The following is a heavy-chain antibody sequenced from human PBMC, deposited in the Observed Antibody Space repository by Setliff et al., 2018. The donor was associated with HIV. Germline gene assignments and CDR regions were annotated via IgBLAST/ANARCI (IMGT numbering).Heavy chain of an antibody. CDR3: ARCPSNHLTEAGKKTFYYYYMDV. J-gene: IGHJ6*03. Sequence: SETLSLTCNISGVSIPTNYWNWIRQPAGKGLEWIGRIYTTGGTNYNPALKSRVTMSIDTSKNQISLKLNSVTAADTALYYCARCPSNHLTEAGKKTFYYYYMDVWGKGTTVTVSS. D-gene: IGHD6-13*01. V-gene: IGHV4-4*07. CDR2: IYTTGGT. CDR1: GVSIPTNY.